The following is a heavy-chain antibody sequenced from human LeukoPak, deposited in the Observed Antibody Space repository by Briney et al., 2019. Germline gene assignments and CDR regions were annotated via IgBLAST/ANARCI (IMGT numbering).Heavy chain of an antibody. CDR2: ISGSGGST. J-gene: IGHJ4*02. CDR1: GFTVSSNY. Sequence: PGGSLRLSCAASGFTVSSNYMSWVRQAPGKGLEWVSGISGSGGSTYYADSVKGRFTISRDNSKNTLYLQMHSLTAEDTAVYYCAKPTYSSSSRYYFDYWGQGTLVTVSS. V-gene: IGHV3-23*01. D-gene: IGHD6-6*01. CDR3: AKPTYSSSSRYYFDY.